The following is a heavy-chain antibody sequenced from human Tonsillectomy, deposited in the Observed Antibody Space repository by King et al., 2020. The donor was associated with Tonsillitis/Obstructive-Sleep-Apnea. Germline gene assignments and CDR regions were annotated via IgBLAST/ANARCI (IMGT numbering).Heavy chain of an antibody. V-gene: IGHV3-20*01. J-gene: IGHJ6*03. CDR2: INWNGAST. D-gene: IGHD1-26*01. Sequence: VQLVESGGGVVRPGGSLRLSCAASGFTFDDYGMSWVRQAPGKGLEWVAGINWNGASTGYADSVKGRFTISRDNAKNSLYLQMNSLRAEATALYHCARDHGVGRGSYWGGNYYHMDVWGKGTSVSVPS. CDR3: ARDHGVGRGSYWGGNYYHMDV. CDR1: GFTFDDYG.